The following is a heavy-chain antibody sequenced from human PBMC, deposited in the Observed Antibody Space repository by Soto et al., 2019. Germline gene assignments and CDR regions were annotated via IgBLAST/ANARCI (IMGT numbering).Heavy chain of an antibody. Sequence: EVQLLESGGGLVQPGGSLRLSCAASGFTFSSYAMSWVRQAPGKGLEWVSAISGSGGSTYYADSVKGRFTISRDNSKNPLYLQMNSLRAEDTAVYYCANAPYGSKSGYWGQGTLVTVSS. CDR3: ANAPYGSKSGY. V-gene: IGHV3-23*01. CDR2: ISGSGGST. J-gene: IGHJ4*02. D-gene: IGHD3-10*01. CDR1: GFTFSSYA.